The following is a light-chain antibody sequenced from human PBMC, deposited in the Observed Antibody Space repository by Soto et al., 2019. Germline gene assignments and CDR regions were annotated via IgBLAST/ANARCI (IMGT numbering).Light chain of an antibody. CDR2: AAS. CDR3: QHSFSTPRT. Sequence: DIQMTQSPSSQSASVGDRVTITCRASQSINSYLNWYQQKPGKAPKLLIYAASSLQSGVPSRFSGSGSETDFTLTITSLQPDDFATYYCQHSFSTPRTFGQGTRVYI. V-gene: IGKV1-39*01. CDR1: QSINSY. J-gene: IGKJ1*01.